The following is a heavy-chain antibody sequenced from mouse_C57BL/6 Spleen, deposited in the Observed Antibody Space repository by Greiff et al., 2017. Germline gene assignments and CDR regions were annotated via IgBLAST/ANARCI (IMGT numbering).Heavy chain of an antibody. Sequence: VQLKQPGAELVRPGSSVKLSCKASGYTFTSYWMHWVKQRPIQGLEWIGNIDPSDSETHYNQKFKDKATLTVDKSSSTAYMQLSSLTSEDSAVXDGARGGGLRGYFDYWGQGTTLTVSS. CDR2: IDPSDSET. D-gene: IGHD2-4*01. V-gene: IGHV1-52*01. CDR3: ARGGGLRGYFDY. CDR1: GYTFTSYW. J-gene: IGHJ2*01.